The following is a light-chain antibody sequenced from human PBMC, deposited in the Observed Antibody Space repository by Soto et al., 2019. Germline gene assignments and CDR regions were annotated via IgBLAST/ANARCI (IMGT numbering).Light chain of an antibody. J-gene: IGLJ1*01. V-gene: IGLV2-14*03. CDR1: SSDVGGYNS. CDR3: SSYTTSSTPHYV. Sequence: QSVLTQPASVYGSPGQSITISCTGTSSDVGGYNSVSWYQHHPGKAPKLMIFDVSDRPSGVSSRFSGSKSGNTASLTISGLQAEDEADYYCSSYTTSSTPHYVFGPGTKVTVL. CDR2: DVS.